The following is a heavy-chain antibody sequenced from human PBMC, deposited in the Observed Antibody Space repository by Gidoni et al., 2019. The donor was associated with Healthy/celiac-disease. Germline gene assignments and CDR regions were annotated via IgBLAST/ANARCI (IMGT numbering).Heavy chain of an antibody. CDR2: ISSSGSTI. CDR3: ARDRKRGYSYGEVEDLRGTLGY. D-gene: IGHD5-18*01. CDR1: GFTFRDEY. V-gene: IGHV3-11*01. Sequence: QVQLVESGGGLVKPGGALRLSCAASGFTFRDEYMCRIRQAPGKGLEWVSYISSSGSTIYYADSVKGRFTISRDNAKTSLYLQMNSLRAEDTAVYYCARDRKRGYSYGEVEDLRGTLGYWGQGTLVTVSS. J-gene: IGHJ4*02.